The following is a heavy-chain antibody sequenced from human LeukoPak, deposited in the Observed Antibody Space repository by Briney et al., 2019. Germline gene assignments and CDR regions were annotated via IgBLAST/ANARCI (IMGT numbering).Heavy chain of an antibody. V-gene: IGHV3-48*01. CDR3: AKDWGEYFDYVWGSFTSFDS. D-gene: IGHD3-16*01. Sequence: GGSLRLSCAASGFTFSSNSMNWVRQAPGKGLEWVSYISSSGSTIYYADSVKGRFTISRDNSKSTLYLQMNSLRAEDTAVYYCAKDWGEYFDYVWGSFTSFDSWGQGTLVTVSS. CDR2: ISSSGSTI. J-gene: IGHJ4*02. CDR1: GFTFSSNS.